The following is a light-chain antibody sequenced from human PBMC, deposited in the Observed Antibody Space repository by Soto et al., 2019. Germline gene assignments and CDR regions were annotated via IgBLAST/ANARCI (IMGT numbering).Light chain of an antibody. CDR1: QSINSW. Sequence: DIQMTQSPSSLSGSVGDRVTITCRASQSINSWLAWYQQKPGKAPKLLLYKASSLESGVPSRFSGSGSGTEFTLTISSLQPDDFGTYYCQQYDTSPLTFGGGTKVDIK. J-gene: IGKJ4*01. CDR2: KAS. V-gene: IGKV1-5*03. CDR3: QQYDTSPLT.